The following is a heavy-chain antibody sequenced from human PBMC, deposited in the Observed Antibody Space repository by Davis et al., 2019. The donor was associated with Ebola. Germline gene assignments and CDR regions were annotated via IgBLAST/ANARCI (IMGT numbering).Heavy chain of an antibody. CDR3: ARGFGMGAAEYY. V-gene: IGHV5-10-1*01. Sequence: KVSCKGSGYSFTSYWISWVRQMPGKGLEWMGRIDPSDSYTNYSPSFQGHVTISADKSISTAYLQWSSLKASDTAMYYCARGFGMGAAEYYWGQGTLVTVSS. CDR2: IDPSDSYT. J-gene: IGHJ4*02. CDR1: GYSFTSYW. D-gene: IGHD3-3*01.